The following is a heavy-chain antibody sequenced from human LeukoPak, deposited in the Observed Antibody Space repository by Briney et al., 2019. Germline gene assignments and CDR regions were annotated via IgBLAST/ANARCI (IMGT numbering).Heavy chain of an antibody. Sequence: PGGSLRLSCAASGFSFTNYAMHWVRQAPGKGLEWVSGISWNSGSIGYADSVKGRFTISRDNAKNSLYLQMNSLRAEDTALYYCAKGTGAVAAAFDYWGQGTLVTVSS. CDR1: GFSFTNYA. V-gene: IGHV3-9*01. CDR2: ISWNSGSI. D-gene: IGHD2-15*01. J-gene: IGHJ4*02. CDR3: AKGTGAVAAAFDY.